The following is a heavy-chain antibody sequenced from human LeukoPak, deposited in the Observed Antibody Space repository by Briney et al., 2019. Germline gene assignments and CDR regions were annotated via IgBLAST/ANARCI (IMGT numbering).Heavy chain of an antibody. V-gene: IGHV3-23*01. CDR2: ISGSGGST. J-gene: IGHJ1*01. CDR3: AKDGDYRGFYYYDSSGYSYFQH. Sequence: PGGSLRLSCAASGFTFSSYAMSWVRQAPGKGLEWVSAISGSGGSTYYAGSVKGRFTISRDNSKNTLYLQMNSLRAEDTAVYYCAKDGDYRGFYYYDSSGYSYFQHWGQGTLVTVSS. D-gene: IGHD3-22*01. CDR1: GFTFSSYA.